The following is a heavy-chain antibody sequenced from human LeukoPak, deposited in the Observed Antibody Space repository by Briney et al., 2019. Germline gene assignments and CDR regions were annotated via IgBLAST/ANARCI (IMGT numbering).Heavy chain of an antibody. CDR1: GFTFSSYW. Sequence: GGSLRLSCAASGFTFSSYWMHWVRQAPGKGLVWVSRINSDGSSTSYADSAKGRFTISRDNAKNTLYLQMNSLRAEDTAVYYCASDDYALSGYFDYWGQGTLVTVSS. CDR2: INSDGSST. D-gene: IGHD4-17*01. J-gene: IGHJ4*02. CDR3: ASDDYALSGYFDY. V-gene: IGHV3-74*01.